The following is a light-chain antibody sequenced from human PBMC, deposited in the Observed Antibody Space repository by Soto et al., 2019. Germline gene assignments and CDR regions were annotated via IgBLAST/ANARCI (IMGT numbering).Light chain of an antibody. CDR1: QDISNY. V-gene: IGKV1-39*01. Sequence: DIQMTQSPSSLSASVGDRVTITCQASQDISNYLNWYQQKPGKAPKLLIYAASSLQSGVPSRFSGSGSGTDVTLTISSLKKEDCATYYCQQSYSTPTTFGQGTKVDIK. CDR2: AAS. J-gene: IGKJ1*01. CDR3: QQSYSTPTT.